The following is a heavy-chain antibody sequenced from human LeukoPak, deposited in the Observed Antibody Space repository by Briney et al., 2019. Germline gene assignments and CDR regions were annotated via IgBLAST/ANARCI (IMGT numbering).Heavy chain of an antibody. D-gene: IGHD6-13*01. Sequence: GSLRLSCAASGFTFTASYMTWVRQAPGKGLEWVSAISGSSGNTHYADSVKGRFTISRDNPKNTLYLQMNSLRAEDTAIYYCAKPARVGAVDYWGQGTLVTVSS. J-gene: IGHJ4*02. CDR2: ISGSSGNT. V-gene: IGHV3-23*01. CDR1: GFTFTASY. CDR3: AKPARVGAVDY.